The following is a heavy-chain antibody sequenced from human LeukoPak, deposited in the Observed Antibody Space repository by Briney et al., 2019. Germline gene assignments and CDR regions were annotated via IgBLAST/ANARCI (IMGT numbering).Heavy chain of an antibody. D-gene: IGHD3-22*01. V-gene: IGHV3-15*01. Sequence: GGSRRLSCAASGFTFSNAWMSWVRQAPGKGLEWVGRIKSKTDGGTTDYAAPVKGRFTISRDDSKNTLYLQMNSLKTEDTAVYYCTTETPEYYYDSSGYQLTPFDYWGQGTLVTVSS. CDR2: IKSKTDGGTT. CDR1: GFTFSNAW. J-gene: IGHJ4*02. CDR3: TTETPEYYYDSSGYQLTPFDY.